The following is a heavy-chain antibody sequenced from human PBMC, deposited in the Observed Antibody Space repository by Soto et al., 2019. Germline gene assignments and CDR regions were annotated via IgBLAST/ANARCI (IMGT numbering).Heavy chain of an antibody. CDR2: IHYNGNT. V-gene: IGHV4-59*01. D-gene: IGHD2-2*03. CDR1: GDTISRSA. Sequence: ETLSLTCTVSGDTISRSAWSWIRQPPGKGLEWIGNIHYNGNTKYSPSLKSRVTMSVDTSKNHFSLKLISVTTADTAVYFCAREGNLGRWIQPLDSWGQGTLVTVS. CDR3: AREGNLGRWIQPLDS. J-gene: IGHJ4*02.